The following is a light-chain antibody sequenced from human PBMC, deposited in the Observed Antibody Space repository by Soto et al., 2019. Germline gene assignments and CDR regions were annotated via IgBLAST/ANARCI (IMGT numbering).Light chain of an antibody. CDR1: QSISSN. V-gene: IGKV3-15*01. CDR3: QQHNYWPS. Sequence: EIVMTQSPATLSVSPGERATLSCRASQSISSNLAWFQQKPGQAPRLPLYGASTRATGIPGRFSGSGSETDFTLTISSLQSEDFAVYYCQQHNYWPSFGQGTKLEIK. CDR2: GAS. J-gene: IGKJ2*01.